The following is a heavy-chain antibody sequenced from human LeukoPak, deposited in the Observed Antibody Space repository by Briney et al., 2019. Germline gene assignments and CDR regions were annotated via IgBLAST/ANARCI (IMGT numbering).Heavy chain of an antibody. CDR2: IWNDGSKN. Sequence: PGRSLRLSCEASGFTLINHGMHWVRQAPDKGLEWVAVIWNDGSKNFYTDSVKGRFTISRDDSKNTLSLQMDSLRAEDTAVYYCARSNYGDYEGQDACDIWGQGIMVTVSS. J-gene: IGHJ3*02. CDR3: ARSNYGDYEGQDACDI. D-gene: IGHD4-17*01. V-gene: IGHV3-33*01. CDR1: GFTLINHG.